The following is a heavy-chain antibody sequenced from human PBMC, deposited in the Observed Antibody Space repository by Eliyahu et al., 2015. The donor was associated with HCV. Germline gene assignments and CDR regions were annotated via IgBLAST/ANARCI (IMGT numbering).Heavy chain of an antibody. Sequence: EMQLVESGGGLVKPGGSLRLSCAASGFTFSTXSMNXVRQAPGKGLEWVSSVSTGGTYKYYADSVKGRFTISRDNAKNSLYLQMNSLRAEDTAVYFCARESHYYGSGSYPDFIDYWGQGTLVTVSP. D-gene: IGHD3-10*01. CDR2: VSTGGTYK. CDR3: ARESHYYGSGSYPDFIDY. CDR1: GFTFSTXS. V-gene: IGHV3-21*01. J-gene: IGHJ4*02.